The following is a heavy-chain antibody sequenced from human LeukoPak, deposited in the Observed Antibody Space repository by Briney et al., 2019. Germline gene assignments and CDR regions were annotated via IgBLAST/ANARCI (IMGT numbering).Heavy chain of an antibody. J-gene: IGHJ4*02. CDR2: ISYDGSNK. CDR1: GFTFSSYA. Sequence: GRSLRLSCAASGFTFSSYAMHWVRQAPGKGLEWVAVISYDGSNKYYADSVKGRFTISRDNSKNTLYLQMNSLRVEDTALYYCAKDLGYDYVWGEGNLYDYWGQGTLVTVSS. D-gene: IGHD3-16*01. V-gene: IGHV3-30*04. CDR3: AKDLGYDYVWGEGNLYDY.